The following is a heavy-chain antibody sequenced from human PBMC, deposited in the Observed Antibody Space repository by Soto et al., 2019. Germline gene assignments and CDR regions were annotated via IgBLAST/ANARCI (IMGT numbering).Heavy chain of an antibody. D-gene: IGHD3-22*01. J-gene: IGHJ4*02. CDR1: GFTFSSYA. V-gene: IGHV3-30-3*01. CDR2: ISYDGSNK. Sequence: GGSLRLSCAASGFTFSSYAMHWVRQAPGKGLEWVAVISYDGSNKYYADSVKGRFTISRDNSKNTLYLQMNSLRAEDTAVYYCARDYYDSSGYGHWGQGTLVTVSS. CDR3: ARDYYDSSGYGH.